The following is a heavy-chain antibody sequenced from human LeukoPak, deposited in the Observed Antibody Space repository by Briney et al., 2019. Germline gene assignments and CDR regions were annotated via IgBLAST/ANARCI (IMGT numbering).Heavy chain of an antibody. Sequence: GGSLRLSCAASGFTSSSYAMSWVRQAPGKGLEWVSAISGSGGSTYYADSVKGRFTISRDNSKNTLYLQMNSLKTEDTAVYYCTTVRTVVGDDAFDFWGQGTMVTVSS. CDR3: TTVRTVVGDDAFDF. V-gene: IGHV3-23*01. J-gene: IGHJ3*01. CDR1: GFTSSSYA. D-gene: IGHD1-26*01. CDR2: ISGSGGST.